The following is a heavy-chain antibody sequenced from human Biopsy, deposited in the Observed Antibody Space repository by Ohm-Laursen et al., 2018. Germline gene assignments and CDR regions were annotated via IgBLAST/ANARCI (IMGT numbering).Heavy chain of an antibody. Sequence: PSQTLSLTCSVSGAFIRDGSGTSYWNWIRQSPGKGLQWIGSIFYSGTTYENPSLTRRITISVDESKNQFHLRLRSVTATDTGVYYCARAFFYGLGMSNYHFTSWGLGTQVTV. D-gene: IGHD3-10*01. V-gene: IGHV4-30-2*03. CDR1: GAFIRDGSGTSY. CDR3: ARAFFYGLGMSNYHFTS. J-gene: IGHJ1*01. CDR2: IFYSGTT.